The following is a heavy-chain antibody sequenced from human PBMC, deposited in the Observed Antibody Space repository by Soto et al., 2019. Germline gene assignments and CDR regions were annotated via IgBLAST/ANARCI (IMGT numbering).Heavy chain of an antibody. D-gene: IGHD3-22*01. CDR1: GFTFSSYA. CDR3: AKDRMPTYYYDSSGSSPYDY. J-gene: IGHJ4*02. CDR2: ISGSGGST. V-gene: IGHV3-23*01. Sequence: GGSLRLSCAASGFTFSSYAMSWVRQAPGKGLEWVSAISGSGGSTYYADSVKGRFTISRDNSKNTLYLQMNSLRAEDTAVYYCAKDRMPTYYYDSSGSSPYDYWGQGTLVTV.